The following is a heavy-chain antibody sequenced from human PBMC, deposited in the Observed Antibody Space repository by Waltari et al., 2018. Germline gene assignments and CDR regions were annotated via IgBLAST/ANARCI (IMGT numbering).Heavy chain of an antibody. D-gene: IGHD2-15*01. CDR3: ARHGRVVDVVVVVAATTIDY. V-gene: IGHV4-39*01. J-gene: IGHJ4*02. Sequence: QLQLQESGPGLGKASETQSLTCPVSGDSLRRSTYYWGWICEPPGKGLEWIGSIFESGSTYYNPSFYSRVTISVDTSKNQFSLQLSSVTAADTAVYYCARHGRVVDVVVVVAATTIDYWGQGTLVTVSS. CDR1: GDSLRRSTYY. CDR2: IFESGST.